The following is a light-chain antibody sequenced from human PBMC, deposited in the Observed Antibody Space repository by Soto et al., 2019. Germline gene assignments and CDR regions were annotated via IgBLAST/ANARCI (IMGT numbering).Light chain of an antibody. CDR1: QSVSSSS. Sequence: EIVLTQSPGTLSLSPGEGATLSCRASQSVSSSSLAWYQQKPGQAPRLLIYGASSRATGIPDRFSGSGSGTDFTLTISRLELEDFAVYYCQQYGSSHPTFGQGTKVDIK. CDR2: GAS. J-gene: IGKJ1*01. CDR3: QQYGSSHPT. V-gene: IGKV3-20*01.